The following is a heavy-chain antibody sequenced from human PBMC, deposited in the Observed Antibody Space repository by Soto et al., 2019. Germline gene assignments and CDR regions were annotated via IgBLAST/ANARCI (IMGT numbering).Heavy chain of an antibody. CDR3: ARSPAYGDYANLDN. D-gene: IGHD4-17*01. CDR1: GYSVSKYS. J-gene: IGHJ4*02. CDR2: IHSTRSP. Sequence: XETLSLTCTVAGYSVSKYSWNWIRQPAGKGLEWIGRIHSTRSPNYNPSLKSRVTMSVDTSKNQFSLELNLTSVTAADTAVYYCARSPAYGDYANLDNWGQGTLVTVSS. V-gene: IGHV4-4*07.